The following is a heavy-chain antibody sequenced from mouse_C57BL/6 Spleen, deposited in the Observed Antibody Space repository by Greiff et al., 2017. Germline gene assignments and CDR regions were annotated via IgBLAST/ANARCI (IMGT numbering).Heavy chain of an antibody. CDR2: IDPSDSYT. CDR3: ARRRDYGRRPYYFDY. Sequence: QVQLQQPGAELVKPGASVKLSCKASGYTFTSYWMQGVKQRPGQGLEWIGEIDPSDSYTNYNQKFKGKATLTVDTSSSAAYMQLSSLTSEDSVVYYCARRRDYGRRPYYFDYWSKGTTPTGSS. V-gene: IGHV1-50*01. J-gene: IGHJ2*01. CDR1: GYTFTSYW. D-gene: IGHD1-1*01.